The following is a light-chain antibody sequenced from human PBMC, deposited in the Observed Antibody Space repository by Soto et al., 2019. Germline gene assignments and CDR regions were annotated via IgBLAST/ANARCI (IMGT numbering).Light chain of an antibody. CDR2: AAS. CDR3: QQYNSFSKT. V-gene: IGKV1-5*01. J-gene: IGKJ1*01. Sequence: VQMTQSRSLLSASVGDRITTTCWASQSIGYWLGWYQQKPGKAPNLLIFAASTLETGVPSRFSGSGFGTEFTLTIASLHPDDSASYYCQQYNSFSKTFGRGTKVDIK. CDR1: QSIGYW.